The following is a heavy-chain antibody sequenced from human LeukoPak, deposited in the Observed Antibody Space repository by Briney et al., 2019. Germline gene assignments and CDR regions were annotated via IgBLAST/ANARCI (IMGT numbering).Heavy chain of an antibody. Sequence: GGPLRLSCAASGFTFRGYAMSWVRQAPGKGLEGFYAIVGGGGTTLYADSVKGRFTISRDNSKNTVYLQMNSLRAEDTAVYFCAKARLSTGWAYNDYWGQGTLVTVSS. D-gene: IGHD6-19*01. V-gene: IGHV3-23*01. CDR1: GFTFRGYA. CDR3: AKARLSTGWAYNDY. J-gene: IGHJ4*02. CDR2: IVGGGGTT.